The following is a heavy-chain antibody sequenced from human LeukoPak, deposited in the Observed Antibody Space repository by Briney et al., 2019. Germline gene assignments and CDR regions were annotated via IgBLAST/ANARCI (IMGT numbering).Heavy chain of an antibody. D-gene: IGHD3-10*01. V-gene: IGHV4-34*01. Sequence: SETLSLTCAVYGGSFSGYYWSWIRQPPGKGLEWIGEINHSGSTNYNPSLKSRVTISVDTSKNQFSLKLSSVTAADTAVYYCARRYYKRRLYNWFDPWGQGTLVTVSS. J-gene: IGHJ5*02. CDR3: ARRYYKRRLYNWFDP. CDR2: INHSGST. CDR1: GGSFSGYY.